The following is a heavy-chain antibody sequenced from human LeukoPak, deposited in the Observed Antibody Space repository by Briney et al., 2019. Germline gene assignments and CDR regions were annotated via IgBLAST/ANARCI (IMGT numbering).Heavy chain of an antibody. CDR2: IYYSGST. J-gene: IGHJ4*02. Sequence: PSQTLSLTCTVSGGSISSGGYYWSWIRQHPGKGLEWIGYIYYSGSTYYNPSLKSRVTISVDTSKNQFSLKLSSVTAADTSVYYSERQHVVRGVIVRISYYFDFWGQGTLVTVSS. CDR3: ERQHVVRGVIVRISYYFDF. V-gene: IGHV4-31*03. CDR1: GGSISSGGYY. D-gene: IGHD3-10*01.